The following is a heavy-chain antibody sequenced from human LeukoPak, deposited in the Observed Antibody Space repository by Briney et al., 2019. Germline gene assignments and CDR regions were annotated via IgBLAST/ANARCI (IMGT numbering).Heavy chain of an antibody. V-gene: IGHV4-34*01. CDR1: GGSFSGYY. CDR3: ARRLGFSDY. CDR2: INHRGST. Sequence: SETLSLTHAFYGGSFSGYYWSCMPQPPAKGLEWMGEINHRGSTNYNPSLKSRVTISVDTSKNKFSLKLSSVTAADTAVYYCARRLGFSDYWGQGTLVTVSS. D-gene: IGHD3-16*01. J-gene: IGHJ4*02.